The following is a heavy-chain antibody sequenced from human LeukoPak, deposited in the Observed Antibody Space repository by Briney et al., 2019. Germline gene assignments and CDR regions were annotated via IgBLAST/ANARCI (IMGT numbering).Heavy chain of an antibody. V-gene: IGHV1-8*01. D-gene: IGHD5-18*01. CDR3: ARGGIQLWYHYYYYYMDV. Sequence: GASVKVSCKASGYTFTSYDINWVRQATGQGLEWMGWMNPNSGNTGYARKFQGRVTMTRNTSISTAYMELSSLRSEDTAVYYCARGGIQLWYHYYYYYMDVWGKGTTVTISS. J-gene: IGHJ6*03. CDR2: MNPNSGNT. CDR1: GYTFTSYD.